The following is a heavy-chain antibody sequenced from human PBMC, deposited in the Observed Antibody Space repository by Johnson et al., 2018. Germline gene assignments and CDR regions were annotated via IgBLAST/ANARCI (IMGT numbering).Heavy chain of an antibody. Sequence: VQLVQSGAEVKKPGESLKISCKGSGYSFTSYWIGWVRQMPGKGLEWMGIIYPGDSDTRYSPSFQGQVTISAERATSTAYLPWSSLKASDTAMYDCARPYEAGHDAVDIWGQGTMVTVSS. D-gene: IGHD6-19*01. CDR2: IYPGDSDT. CDR3: ARPYEAGHDAVDI. J-gene: IGHJ3*02. CDR1: GYSFTSYW. V-gene: IGHV5-51*01.